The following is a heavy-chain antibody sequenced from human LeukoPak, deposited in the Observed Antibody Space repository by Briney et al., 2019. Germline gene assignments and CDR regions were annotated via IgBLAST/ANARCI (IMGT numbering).Heavy chain of an antibody. CDR1: GFTFSSYG. CDR3: AKGSGWEMSYYYYYMDV. Sequence: GGSLRVSCAASGFTFSSYGVHWVRQAPGKGLEWVAFIRYDGSNKYYVGSVKGRFTISRDNSKNTLYLQMNSLRAEDTAVYYCAKGSGWEMSYYYYYMDVWGKGTTVTISS. J-gene: IGHJ6*03. V-gene: IGHV3-30*02. CDR2: IRYDGSNK. D-gene: IGHD1-26*01.